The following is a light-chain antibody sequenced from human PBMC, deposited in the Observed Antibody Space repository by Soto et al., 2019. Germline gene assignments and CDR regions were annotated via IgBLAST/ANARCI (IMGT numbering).Light chain of an antibody. Sequence: DIQLAQSPSSLSAFVVDRVTITFRASQSISRWLAWYQQKPGKAPKLLIHDATSLESGVPSRFSGGGSGTEFTLTISSLQPDDFATYYCQQYSSYWKCAQGTKGDIK. CDR1: QSISRW. V-gene: IGKV1-5*01. CDR3: QQYSSYWK. J-gene: IGKJ1*01. CDR2: DAT.